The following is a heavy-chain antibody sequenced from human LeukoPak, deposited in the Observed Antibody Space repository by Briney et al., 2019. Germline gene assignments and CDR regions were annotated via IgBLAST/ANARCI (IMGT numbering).Heavy chain of an antibody. CDR2: FYIGGST. CDR3: ARSRDGYNVDD. J-gene: IGHJ4*02. V-gene: IGHV3-53*01. D-gene: IGHD5-24*01. Sequence: PGGSLRLSCAASGFTVSSYYMSWVRQAPGKGLEWVSIFYIGGSTYYADSVKGRFTISRDNSKNTLYLQMKSLRAEDTAVYFCARSRDGYNVDDWGQGTLVTVSS. CDR1: GFTVSSYY.